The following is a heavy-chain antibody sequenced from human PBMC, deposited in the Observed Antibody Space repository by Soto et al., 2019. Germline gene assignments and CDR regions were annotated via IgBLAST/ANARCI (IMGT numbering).Heavy chain of an antibody. CDR2: MNPNSGNT. CDR3: ARGTMRWRYFQH. J-gene: IGHJ1*01. D-gene: IGHD1-1*01. Sequence: ASWKVSCKASGYTFTSYDINWVREATGQGLEWMGWMNPNSGNTGYAQKFQGRVTMTRNTSISTAYMELSSLRSEDTAVYYCARGTMRWRYFQHWGQGTLVTVSS. CDR1: GYTFTSYD. V-gene: IGHV1-8*01.